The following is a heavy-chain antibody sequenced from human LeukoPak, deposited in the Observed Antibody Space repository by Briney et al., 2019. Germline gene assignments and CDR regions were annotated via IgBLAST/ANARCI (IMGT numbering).Heavy chain of an antibody. CDR3: AKDRGGLPDAFDI. Sequence: PGGSLRLPCAASGFTFSSYAMHWVRQAPGKGLEWVAVISYDGSNKYYADSVKGRFTISRDNSKNTLYLQMNSLRAEDTAVYYCAKDRGGLPDAFDIWGQGTMVTVSS. J-gene: IGHJ3*02. CDR1: GFTFSSYA. CDR2: ISYDGSNK. D-gene: IGHD2-21*02. V-gene: IGHV3-30*04.